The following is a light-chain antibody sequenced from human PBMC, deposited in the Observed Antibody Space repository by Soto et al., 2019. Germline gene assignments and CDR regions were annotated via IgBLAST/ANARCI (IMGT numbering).Light chain of an antibody. CDR2: DAS. J-gene: IGKJ2*01. V-gene: IGKV1-5*01. CDR1: QSISKW. Sequence: DIQMTQSPSTLSASAGDTVTITCRASQSISKWLAWYQQKPGKAPKLLIYDASNLESGVPSRFSGSGSGTEFTLTISRLQPDDFATYYCQHYNTYYTFGQGTNLEIK. CDR3: QHYNTYYT.